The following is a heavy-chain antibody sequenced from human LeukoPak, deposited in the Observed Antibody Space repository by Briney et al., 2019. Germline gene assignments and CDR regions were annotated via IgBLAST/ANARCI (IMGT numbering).Heavy chain of an antibody. CDR1: GFTFNSYA. J-gene: IGHJ4*02. D-gene: IGHD3-3*01. Sequence: GGSLRLSCAASGFTFNSYAMHWVRQAPGKGLEWVAVISYDGSNKYYADSVKGRFTISRDNSKNTLYLQMNSLRAEDTAVYYCARNPKLRFLEWLLSYWGQGTLVTV. CDR2: ISYDGSNK. V-gene: IGHV3-30-3*01. CDR3: ARNPKLRFLEWLLSY.